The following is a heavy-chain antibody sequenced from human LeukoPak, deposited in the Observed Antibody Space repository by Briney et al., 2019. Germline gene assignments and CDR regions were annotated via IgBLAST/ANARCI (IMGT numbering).Heavy chain of an antibody. CDR1: GYTFTGYY. D-gene: IGHD4-17*01. V-gene: IGHV1-2*02. CDR2: INPNSGGT. Sequence: ASVKVSCKASGYTFTGYYMHWVRQAPGQGVEWMGWINPNSGGTNYAQKFQGRVTMTRDTSISTAYMELSRLRSDDTAVYYCARVRAWTTVTRSLYYFDYWGQGTLVTVSS. CDR3: ARVRAWTTVTRSLYYFDY. J-gene: IGHJ4*02.